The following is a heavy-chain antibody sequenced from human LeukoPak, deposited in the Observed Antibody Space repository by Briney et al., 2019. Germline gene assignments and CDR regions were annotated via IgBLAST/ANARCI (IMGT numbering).Heavy chain of an antibody. CDR2: ITTNNGKT. CDR1: GYAFTKYG. D-gene: IGHD3-9*01. V-gene: IGHV1-18*01. Sequence: GSSVKVSCKASGYAFTKYGITWVRRAPGQGLEWTGWITTNNGKTKYEQNFHTRVTMTTDTSTNTAYMELRSLRSDDTAVYYCARGINCDVLTGYSEGFDYWGQGTLVTVSS. J-gene: IGHJ4*02. CDR3: ARGINCDVLTGYSEGFDY.